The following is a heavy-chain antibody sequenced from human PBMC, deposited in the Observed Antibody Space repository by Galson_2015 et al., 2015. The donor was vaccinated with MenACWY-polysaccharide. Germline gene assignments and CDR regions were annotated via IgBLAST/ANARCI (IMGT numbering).Heavy chain of an antibody. CDR1: GYTLPELS. CDR3: ATDSPRYYYDSSGYYGDFDL. CDR2: FDPEDGET. J-gene: IGHJ2*01. D-gene: IGHD3-22*01. Sequence: CKVSGYTLPELSMHWVRQAPGKGLEWMGGFDPEDGETIYAQKFQGRVTMTEDTSTDTAYMELSSLRSEDTAVYYCATDSPRYYYDSSGYYGDFDLWGRCTLVTVSS. V-gene: IGHV1-24*01.